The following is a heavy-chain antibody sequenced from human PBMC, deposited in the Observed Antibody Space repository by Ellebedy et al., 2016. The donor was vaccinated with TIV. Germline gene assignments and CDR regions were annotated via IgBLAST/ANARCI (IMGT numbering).Heavy chain of an antibody. CDR3: ARDCSSTSCYQAIDY. CDR1: GGTFSSYA. CDR2: IIPIFGTA. V-gene: IGHV1-69*06. J-gene: IGHJ4*02. D-gene: IGHD2-2*01. Sequence: ASVKVSCKASGGTFSSYAISWVRQAPGQGLEWMGGIIPIFGTANYAQKFQGRVTITADKSTSTAYMELSSLRSEDTAVYYCARDCSSTSCYQAIDYWGQGTLVTVSS.